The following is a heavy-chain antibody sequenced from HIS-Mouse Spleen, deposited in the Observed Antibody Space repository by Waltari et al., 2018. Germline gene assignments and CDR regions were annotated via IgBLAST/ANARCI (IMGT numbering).Heavy chain of an antibody. J-gene: IGHJ4*02. Sequence: QVQLLESGGGVVQPGRSLRLSCEASGFTFRSYGMHWVRQAPGKGLEWVAVISYDGSNKYYADSVKGRFSISRDNSKNTLYLQMNSLRAEDTAVYYCAKASSGWLDYWGQGTLVTVSS. CDR3: AKASSGWLDY. V-gene: IGHV3-30*18. D-gene: IGHD6-19*01. CDR2: ISYDGSNK. CDR1: GFTFRSYG.